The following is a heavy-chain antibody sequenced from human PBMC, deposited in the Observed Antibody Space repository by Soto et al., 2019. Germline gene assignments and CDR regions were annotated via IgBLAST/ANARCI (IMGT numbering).Heavy chain of an antibody. CDR1: GGTFSSYA. J-gene: IGHJ5*02. CDR2: IIPIFGTA. Sequence: ASVKVSCKASGGTFSSYAISWVRQAPGQGLEWMGGIIPIFGTANYAQKFQGRVTITADESTSTAYMELSSLRSEDTAVYHGAKDWRIEGATKVACYDPWGQGTLVPVS. V-gene: IGHV1-69*13. CDR3: AKDWRIEGATKVACYDP. D-gene: IGHD1-26*01.